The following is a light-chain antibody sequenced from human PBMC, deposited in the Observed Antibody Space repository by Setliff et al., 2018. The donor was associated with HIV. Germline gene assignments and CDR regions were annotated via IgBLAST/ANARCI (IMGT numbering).Light chain of an antibody. CDR1: SSDVGGYSH. J-gene: IGLJ1*01. CDR2: EVR. V-gene: IGLV2-14*01. Sequence: SALTQPASVPGSPGQSITISCTGTSSDVGGYSHVSWYQQHPGKAPKLIIYEVRNRPSGVSNRFSGSKSGNTASLTISGLQAEDEADYYCSSYAITNTLPFGTGTKVTVL. CDR3: SSYAITNTLP.